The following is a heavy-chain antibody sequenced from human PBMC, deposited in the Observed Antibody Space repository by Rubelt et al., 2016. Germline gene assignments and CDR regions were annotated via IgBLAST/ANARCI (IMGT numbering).Heavy chain of an antibody. CDR1: GGSISSSTYY. CDR3: ARDTSSYYDSSGSFDI. V-gene: IGHV4-39*02. Sequence: QVQLKESGPGLVKPSETLSLTCSVSGGSISSSTYYWAWIRQPPGKGLEWIGSMSYSGSASYNPSLKSRVTISPDTSKNQFSLKMRSVTAADTAVYYCARDTSSYYDSSGSFDIWGQGTMVTVSS. J-gene: IGHJ3*02. D-gene: IGHD3-22*01. CDR2: MSYSGSA.